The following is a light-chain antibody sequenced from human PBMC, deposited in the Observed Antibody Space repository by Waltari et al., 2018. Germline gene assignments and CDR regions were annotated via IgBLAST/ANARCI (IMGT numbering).Light chain of an antibody. CDR3: SSYSTTTTLVV. Sequence: QSVLTQPASVSGPPGQSITIPCTGTSTAIGDSTYLSGYQQPPGKGPKLLIYDVSSRPSGVSHRFSGSKSGNTASLTLSGLQAEDEGYYYCSSYSTTTTLVVFGGGTKLTVL. CDR2: DVS. J-gene: IGLJ2*01. CDR1: STAIGDSTY. V-gene: IGLV2-14*03.